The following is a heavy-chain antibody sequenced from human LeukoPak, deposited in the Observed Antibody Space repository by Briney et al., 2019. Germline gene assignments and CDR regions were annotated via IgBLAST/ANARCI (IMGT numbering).Heavy chain of an antibody. D-gene: IGHD6-13*01. Sequence: GGSLRLSCAASGFTFSSYAMSWVRQAPGKGLERVSAISGSGGSTSHADSVKGRFTISRDNTKNSLFLQMNSLRVEDTAVYYCARDSDSSDFDYWGQGTLVTVSS. CDR3: ARDSDSSDFDY. CDR1: GFTFSSYA. J-gene: IGHJ4*02. CDR2: ISGSGGST. V-gene: IGHV3-23*01.